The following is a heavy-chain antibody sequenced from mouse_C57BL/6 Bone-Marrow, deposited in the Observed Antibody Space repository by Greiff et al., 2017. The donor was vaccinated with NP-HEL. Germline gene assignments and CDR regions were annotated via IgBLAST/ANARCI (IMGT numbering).Heavy chain of an antibody. CDR1: GYAFSSSW. V-gene: IGHV1-82*01. J-gene: IGHJ2*01. CDR3: ARTKFYYGSSPYC. Sequence: QVQLQESGPELVKPGASVKISCKASGYAFSSSWMNWVKQRPGKGLEWIGRIYPGDGDTNYNGKFKGKATLTVDKSSSTAYMQLSRLTSEDSAVYFWARTKFYYGSSPYCWGQGTTLTVAS. D-gene: IGHD1-1*01. CDR2: IYPGDGDT.